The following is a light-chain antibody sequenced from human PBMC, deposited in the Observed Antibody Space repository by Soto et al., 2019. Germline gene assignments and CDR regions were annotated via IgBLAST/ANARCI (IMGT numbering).Light chain of an antibody. CDR2: NNN. Sequence: QSVLTQPPSASGTPGQRVTISCSGSSSNIGRNTVNWYQQVPGTAPKVLIYNNNQRPSGVPDRFSGSKSGTAASLAISGLRSEDEADYYCQSYDSSLGGWVFGGGTKLTVL. J-gene: IGLJ3*02. CDR3: QSYDSSLGGWV. V-gene: IGLV1-44*01. CDR1: SSNIGRNT.